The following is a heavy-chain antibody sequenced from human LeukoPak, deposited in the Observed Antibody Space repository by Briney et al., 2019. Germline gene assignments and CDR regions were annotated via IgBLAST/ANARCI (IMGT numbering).Heavy chain of an antibody. J-gene: IGHJ4*02. CDR1: DFSFITYA. CDR2: ISGGGDAT. D-gene: IGHD6-19*01. Sequence: GGSLRLSCAASDFSFITYAMSWVRQAPGKGLEWVSTISGGGDATYYADSVKGRFTISRDNSKNTLYLQMNSLRAEDTAVYYCAKASSGWSFDYWGQGTLATVSS. V-gene: IGHV3-23*01. CDR3: AKASSGWSFDY.